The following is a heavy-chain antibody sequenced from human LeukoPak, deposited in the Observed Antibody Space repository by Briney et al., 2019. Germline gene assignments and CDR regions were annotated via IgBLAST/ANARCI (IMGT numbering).Heavy chain of an antibody. D-gene: IGHD1-14*01. CDR3: ARDRTRYYYYSYMDV. J-gene: IGHJ6*03. V-gene: IGHV1-46*01. Sequence: ASVKVSCKASGYTFTSYYMNWVRQVPGQGLEWMGIMNPTGGTTTYAQKFQGRVTMTRDMSTSTAYMELSRLRSDDTAVYYCARDRTRYYYYSYMDVWGKGTAVTISS. CDR1: GYTFTSYY. CDR2: MNPTGGTT.